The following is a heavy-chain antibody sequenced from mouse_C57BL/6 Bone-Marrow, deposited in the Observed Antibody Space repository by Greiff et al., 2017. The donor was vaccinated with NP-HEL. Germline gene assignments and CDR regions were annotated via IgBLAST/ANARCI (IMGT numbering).Heavy chain of an antibody. CDR2: ISNLAYSI. Sequence: EVQLVESGGGLVQPGGSLKLSCAASGFTFSDYGMAWVRQAPRQGPEWVAFISNLAYSIYYADTVTGRFTISRENAKNTLYLEMSSLRSEDTAMYYCARRTTVVATGDWYFDVWGTGTTVTVSS. V-gene: IGHV5-15*04. J-gene: IGHJ1*03. CDR1: GFTFSDYG. D-gene: IGHD1-1*01. CDR3: ARRTTVVATGDWYFDV.